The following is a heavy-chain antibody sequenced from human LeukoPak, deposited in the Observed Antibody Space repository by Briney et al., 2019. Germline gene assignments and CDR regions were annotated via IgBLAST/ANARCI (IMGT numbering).Heavy chain of an antibody. D-gene: IGHD3-10*01. V-gene: IGHV4-34*01. Sequence: SETLSLTCAVYGGSFSVYYWGWIRQPPGKGLEWIGEINHSGSTNYNPSLKSRVTISVDTSKNQFSLKLSSVTAADTAVYYCARGRITMVRGVRGWFDPWGQGTLVTVSS. CDR3: ARGRITMVRGVRGWFDP. CDR2: INHSGST. CDR1: GGSFSVYY. J-gene: IGHJ5*02.